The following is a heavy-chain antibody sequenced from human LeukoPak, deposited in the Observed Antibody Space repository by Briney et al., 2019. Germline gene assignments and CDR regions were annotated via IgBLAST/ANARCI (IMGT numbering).Heavy chain of an antibody. Sequence: GGSLRLSCAASGFTFSSYSMNWVRQAPGKGLEWVAVISNDERNKYYADSVKGRFTISRDNSKNTLYLQMNSLRVEDTAGYYCASLGYCTNGVCYPPFDYWGQGTLVTVSS. D-gene: IGHD2-8*01. CDR3: ASLGYCTNGVCYPPFDY. CDR2: ISNDERNK. V-gene: IGHV3-30*03. J-gene: IGHJ4*02. CDR1: GFTFSSYS.